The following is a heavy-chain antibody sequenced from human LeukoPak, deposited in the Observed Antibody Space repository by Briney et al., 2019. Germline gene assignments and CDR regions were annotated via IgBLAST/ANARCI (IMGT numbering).Heavy chain of an antibody. J-gene: IGHJ3*02. V-gene: IGHV3-21*01. CDR1: GFTFITSS. D-gene: IGHD3-22*01. Sequence: GGSLRLSCAASGFTFITSSMNWVRQPPGKGLEWVSSISTSGSYIYFADSVKGRFTISRDNAKNSLYLQMNSLRAEDTAVYYCARDFHRRYYDSSGYNAFDIWGQGTMVTVSS. CDR3: ARDFHRRYYDSSGYNAFDI. CDR2: ISTSGSYI.